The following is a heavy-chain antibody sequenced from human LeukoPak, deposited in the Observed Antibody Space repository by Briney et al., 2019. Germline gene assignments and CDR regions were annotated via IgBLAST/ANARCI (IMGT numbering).Heavy chain of an antibody. CDR1: GFTFSTYW. CDR2: IKQDGSET. J-gene: IGHJ6*02. CDR3: AKDMGYYFYDIGADYGMDV. D-gene: IGHD3-22*01. V-gene: IGHV3-7*03. Sequence: GGSLRLSCAASGFTFSTYWMNWVRQAPGKGLEWVANIKQDGSETYYVDSVKGRFTISRDNAKNSLYLQMNSLKPEDTALYYCAKDMGYYFYDIGADYGMDVWGQGTTVTVSS.